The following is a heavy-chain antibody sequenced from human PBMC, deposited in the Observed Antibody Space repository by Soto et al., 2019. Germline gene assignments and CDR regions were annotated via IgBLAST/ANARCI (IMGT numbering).Heavy chain of an antibody. D-gene: IGHD5-12*01. CDR2: INSDGSNT. V-gene: IGHV3-74*01. J-gene: IGHJ4*02. CDR1: GLTFSTYW. CDR3: ARRYSTTKRNALGD. Sequence: EVQLVESGGGLVQPGGSLRLSCAASGLTFSTYWMHWVRQVPGKGLVWVSRINSDGSNTNYADSVKGRFTISRDNAKNTLYLQMNSLRAEDTAVYYCARRYSTTKRNALGDWGQGTLVTVSS.